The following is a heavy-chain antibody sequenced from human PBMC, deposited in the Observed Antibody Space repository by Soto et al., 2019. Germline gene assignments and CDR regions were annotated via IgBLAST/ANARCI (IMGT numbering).Heavy chain of an antibody. Sequence: PGGSLRLSCAASGFTFSDYYMSWIRQAPGKGLEWVSYISSSGSTIYYADSVKGRFTISRDNAKNSLYLQMNSLRAEDTAVYYCARDSAWDFWSGSNYYYMDVWGKGTTVTVSS. V-gene: IGHV3-11*01. CDR2: ISSSGSTI. CDR1: GFTFSDYY. D-gene: IGHD3-3*01. J-gene: IGHJ6*03. CDR3: ARDSAWDFWSGSNYYYMDV.